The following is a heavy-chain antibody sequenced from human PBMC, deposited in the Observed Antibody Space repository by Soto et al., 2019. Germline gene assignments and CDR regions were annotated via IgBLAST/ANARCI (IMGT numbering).Heavy chain of an antibody. D-gene: IGHD4-17*01. Sequence: QVQLQESGPGLVKPSETLSLTCTVSGDSVGKYYWNWIRQPAGKGMEWMGRIYITRSPNYNPSLKTRVTMSVDTSKNQFSLTLRLTSVPAADTTVYCCATSPAYGDYANFDPWGQGTLGTVSS. CDR3: ATSPAYGDYANFDP. CDR2: IYITRSP. CDR1: GDSVGKYY. J-gene: IGHJ5*02. V-gene: IGHV4-4*07.